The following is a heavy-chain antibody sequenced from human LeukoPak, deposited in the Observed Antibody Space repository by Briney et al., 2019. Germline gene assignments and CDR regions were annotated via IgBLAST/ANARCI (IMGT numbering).Heavy chain of an antibody. D-gene: IGHD5-24*01. CDR3: AGMSLSRDGYNTFDY. V-gene: IGHV4-59*08. Sequence: PSETLSLTCTVSGGSISSYYWSWIRQPPGKGLEWIGYIYYSGSTNYNPSLKSRVTISVDTSKNQFSLKLSSVTAADTAVYYCAGMSLSRDGYNTFDYWGEGTLVTVSS. CDR2: IYYSGST. CDR1: GGSISSYY. J-gene: IGHJ4*02.